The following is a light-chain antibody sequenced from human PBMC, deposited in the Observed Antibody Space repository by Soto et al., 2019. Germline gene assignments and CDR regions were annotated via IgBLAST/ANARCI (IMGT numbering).Light chain of an antibody. CDR2: GNS. J-gene: IGLJ2*01. Sequence: QSVLTQPPSVSGAPGQRVTLSCTGGSSNIGAGYDVHWYQQLPGTAPKLLISGNSNRPSGVPDRFSGSRSGTSASLAITGLQAEDEADYYCQSYDSSLSVVFGGGTKLTVL. CDR1: SSNIGAGYD. V-gene: IGLV1-40*01. CDR3: QSYDSSLSVV.